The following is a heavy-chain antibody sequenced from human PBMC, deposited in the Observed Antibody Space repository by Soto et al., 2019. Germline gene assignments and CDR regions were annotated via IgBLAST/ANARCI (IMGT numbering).Heavy chain of an antibody. Sequence: SETLSLTCNVSGGSISSGGYYWNWIRQHPVKGLEWIGYIYYSGNTYYNPSLKSRVTISVDTSKNELSLRLSSVTAADTAVYYGARDPHYTDSGGYYASSGNFDSGGQEILATVPS. CDR1: GGSISSGGYY. CDR2: IYYSGNT. V-gene: IGHV4-31*03. J-gene: IGHJ4*02. D-gene: IGHD3-22*01. CDR3: ARDPHYTDSGGYYASSGNFDS.